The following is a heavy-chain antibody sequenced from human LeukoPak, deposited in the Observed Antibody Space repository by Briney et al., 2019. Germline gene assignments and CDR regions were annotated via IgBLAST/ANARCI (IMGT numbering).Heavy chain of an antibody. V-gene: IGHV3-11*05. CDR2: ISSSSSYT. Sequence: PGGSLRLSCAASGFTFSDYYISWIRQAPGKGLEWVSYISSSSSYTNYADSVKGRFTISRDNSKNTLYLQMNSLRAEDTAVYYCAKGRDGYKAYYFDCWGQGTLVTVSS. CDR3: AKGRDGYKAYYFDC. D-gene: IGHD5-24*01. J-gene: IGHJ4*02. CDR1: GFTFSDYY.